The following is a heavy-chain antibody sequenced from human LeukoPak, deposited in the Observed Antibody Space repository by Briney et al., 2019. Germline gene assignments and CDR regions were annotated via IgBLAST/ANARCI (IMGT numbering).Heavy chain of an antibody. CDR2: INPNSGGT. CDR1: GYTFTCYY. D-gene: IGHD2-15*01. Sequence: ASVKVSCKASGYTFTCYYMHWVRQAPGQGLEWMGWINPNSGGTNYAQKFQGRVTMTRDTSISTAYMELGRLRSDDTAVYYCARKLVVVGAHYGMDVWGQGTTVTVSS. V-gene: IGHV1-2*02. J-gene: IGHJ6*02. CDR3: ARKLVVVGAHYGMDV.